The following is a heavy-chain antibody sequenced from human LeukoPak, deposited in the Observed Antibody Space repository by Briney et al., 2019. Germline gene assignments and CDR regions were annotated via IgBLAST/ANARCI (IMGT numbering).Heavy chain of an antibody. CDR1: GGSSSGYY. D-gene: IGHD6-13*01. V-gene: IGHV4-34*01. J-gene: IGHJ4*02. CDR3: ARGSGRSWRTTLFDY. Sequence: ASETLSLTCAVYGGSSSGYYWSWIRQPPGKGLEWIGEINHSGSTNYNPSLKSRVTISVDTSKNQFSLKLSSVTAADTAVYYCARGSGRSWRTTLFDYWGQGTLVTVSS. CDR2: INHSGST.